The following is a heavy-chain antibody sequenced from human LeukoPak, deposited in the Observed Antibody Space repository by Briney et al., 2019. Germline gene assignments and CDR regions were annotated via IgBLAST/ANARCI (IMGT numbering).Heavy chain of an antibody. CDR2: INPNSGGT. CDR3: ARWHYDSSGYNDY. CDR1: GYTFTGYY. D-gene: IGHD3-22*01. V-gene: IGHV1-2*02. Sequence: GASVKVSCKASGYTFTGYYMHWVRQASGQGLEWMGWINPNSGGTNYAQKFQGRVTMTRDTSISTAYMELSRLRSDDTAVYYCARWHYDSSGYNDYWGQGTLVTVSS. J-gene: IGHJ4*02.